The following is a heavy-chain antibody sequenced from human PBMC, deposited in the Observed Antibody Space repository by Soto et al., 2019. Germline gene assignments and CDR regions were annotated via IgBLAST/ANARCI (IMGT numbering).Heavy chain of an antibody. D-gene: IGHD1-1*01. CDR2: TYYRSKWYN. CDR3: ARDEVYNWNDADWGIDP. CDR1: GDSVSSNSAA. V-gene: IGHV6-1*01. Sequence: SQTLSLTCAISGDSVSSNSAAWNWIRQSPSRGLEWLGRTYYRSKWYNDYAVSVKSRITINPDTSKNQFSLQLNSVTPEDTAVYYCARDEVYNWNDADWGIDPWGQGTLVTVSS. J-gene: IGHJ5*02.